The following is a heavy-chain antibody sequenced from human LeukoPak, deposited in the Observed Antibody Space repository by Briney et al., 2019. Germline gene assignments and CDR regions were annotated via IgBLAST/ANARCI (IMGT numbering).Heavy chain of an antibody. D-gene: IGHD6-25*01. CDR2: ISAYNGNT. CDR1: GYTFTSYG. V-gene: IGHV1-18*01. J-gene: IGHJ4*02. CDR3: AKQADSDNPAGGYYFDY. Sequence: ASVKVSCKASGYTFTSYGISWVRQAPGQGLEWMGWISAYNGNTNYAQKLQGRVTMTRNTSISTAYMELSSLRAEDTAVYYCAKQADSDNPAGGYYFDYWGQGTLVTVSS.